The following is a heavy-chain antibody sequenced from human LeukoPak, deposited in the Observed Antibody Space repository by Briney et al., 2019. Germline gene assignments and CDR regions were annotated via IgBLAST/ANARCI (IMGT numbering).Heavy chain of an antibody. D-gene: IGHD2-2*01. CDR1: GYSISSGYY. J-gene: IGHJ5*02. Sequence: SETLSLTCAVSGYSISSGYYWGWIRQPPGQGREWIGSIYHSGSTYYNPSLKSRVTISVDTSKNQFSLKLSSVTAADTAVYYCARLGGGCSSTSCYGWFDHWGQGTLVTVSS. CDR3: ARLGGGCSSTSCYGWFDH. CDR2: IYHSGST. V-gene: IGHV4-38-2*01.